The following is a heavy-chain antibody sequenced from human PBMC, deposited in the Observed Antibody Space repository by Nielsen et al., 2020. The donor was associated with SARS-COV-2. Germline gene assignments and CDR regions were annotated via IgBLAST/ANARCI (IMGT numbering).Heavy chain of an antibody. Sequence: SVKVSCKASGGTFSSYAISWVRQAPGQGLEWMGGIIPIFGTANYAQKFQGRVTITADESTSTAYMELSSLRSEDTAVYYCARDTGTVVTPYYYYYMDVWGKGTTVTVSS. CDR2: IIPIFGTA. D-gene: IGHD4-23*01. J-gene: IGHJ6*03. V-gene: IGHV1-69*13. CDR3: ARDTGTVVTPYYYYYMDV. CDR1: GGTFSSYA.